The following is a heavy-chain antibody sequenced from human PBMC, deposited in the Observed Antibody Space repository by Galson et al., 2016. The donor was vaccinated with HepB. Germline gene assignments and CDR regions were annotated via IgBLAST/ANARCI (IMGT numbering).Heavy chain of an antibody. J-gene: IGHJ4*02. CDR1: GYRFSTYW. CDR3: VRLASRIGVADGGADF. D-gene: IGHD6-19*01. V-gene: IGHV5-51*01. CDR2: IYPDDSDT. Sequence: QSGAEVKKPGESLKISCKGSGYRFSTYWIGWVRQMPGKGLEWMGNIYPDDSDTRYSPFFQGQVTISGDKSISTAYLQWSSLRASDTAMYYCVRLASRIGVADGGADFWGQGTLVTVSS.